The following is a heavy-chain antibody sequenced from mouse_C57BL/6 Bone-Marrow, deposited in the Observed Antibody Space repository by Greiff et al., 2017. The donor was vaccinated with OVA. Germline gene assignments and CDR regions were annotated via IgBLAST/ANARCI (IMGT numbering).Heavy chain of an antibody. V-gene: IGHV1-26*01. D-gene: IGHD2-4*01. CDR3: ANLYYDYVDAMDY. J-gene: IGHJ4*01. CDR2: INPNNGGT. Sequence: EVQLQQSGPELVKPGASVKISCKASGYTFTDYYMNWVKQSHGKSLEWIGDINPNNGGTSYNQKFKGKATLTVDKSSSTAYMELRSLTSEDSAVYSCANLYYDYVDAMDYWGQGTSVTVSS. CDR1: GYTFTDYY.